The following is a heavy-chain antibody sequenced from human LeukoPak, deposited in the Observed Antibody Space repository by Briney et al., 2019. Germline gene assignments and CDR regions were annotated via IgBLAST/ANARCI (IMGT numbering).Heavy chain of an antibody. CDR3: ARGLDFWSGSYDY. V-gene: IGHV3-30*03. D-gene: IGHD3-3*01. CDR2: ISYDGSNK. Sequence: GGSLRLSCAASGFTFSSYGMRWVRQAPGKGLEWVAVISYDGSNKYYADSVKGRFTISRDNSKNTLYLQMNSLRAEDTAVYYCARGLDFWSGSYDYWGQGTLVTVSS. J-gene: IGHJ4*02. CDR1: GFTFSSYG.